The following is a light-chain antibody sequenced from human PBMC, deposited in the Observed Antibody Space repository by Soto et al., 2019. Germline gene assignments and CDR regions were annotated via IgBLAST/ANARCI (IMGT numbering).Light chain of an antibody. Sequence: QSVLTQSASVSGSPGQSITISCTGTSSEFGSYSVVSWYQQHPGKAPKLLIYEATKRPSGVSNRFSGSESGNTASLTISGLQAEDEADYYCHSYARSTLVFGGGTKLTVL. CDR3: HSYARSTLV. CDR1: SSEFGSYSV. V-gene: IGLV2-23*01. J-gene: IGLJ3*02. CDR2: EAT.